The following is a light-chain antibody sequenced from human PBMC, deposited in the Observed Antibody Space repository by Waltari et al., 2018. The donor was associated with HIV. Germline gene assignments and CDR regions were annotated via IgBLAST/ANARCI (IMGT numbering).Light chain of an antibody. Sequence: LVLTQSPAILSLSPGERATLSCRASQSVGTSPAWYQQRPGQALRLLFDVTTKRATGIPVRFTTSGSGTDYVLTISSLEPEDSAIYYCQPRIDWPRYTFGQGTKLEI. V-gene: IGKV3-11*01. J-gene: IGKJ2*01. CDR3: QPRIDWPRYT. CDR1: QSVGTS. CDR2: VTT.